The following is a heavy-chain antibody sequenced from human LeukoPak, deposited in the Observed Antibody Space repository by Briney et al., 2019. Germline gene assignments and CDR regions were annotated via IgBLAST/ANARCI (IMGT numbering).Heavy chain of an antibody. J-gene: IGHJ3*02. V-gene: IGHV1-2*02. Sequence: ASVTVACKASGYTFTGYYMHWVRQAPGQGLEWMGWINPNSGGTNYAQKFQGRVTMTRDTSISTAYMELSRLRSDDTAVYYCARDRVGATPDDAFDIWGQGTMVTVSS. CDR2: INPNSGGT. CDR3: ARDRVGATPDDAFDI. CDR1: GYTFTGYY. D-gene: IGHD1-26*01.